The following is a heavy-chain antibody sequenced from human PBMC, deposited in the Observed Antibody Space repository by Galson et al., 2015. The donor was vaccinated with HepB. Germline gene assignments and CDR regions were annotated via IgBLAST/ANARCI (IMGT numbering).Heavy chain of an antibody. CDR1: GGTFSSYA. CDR2: IIPIFGTA. V-gene: IGHV1-69*13. CDR3: ASGKDIVVVPAASDAYYYYYLDV. D-gene: IGHD2-2*01. Sequence: SVKVSCKASGGTFSSYAISWVRQAPGQGLEWMGGIIPIFGTANYAQKFQGRVTITADESTSTAYMELSSLRSEDTAVYYCASGKDIVVVPAASDAYYYYYLDVWGKGTTVTVSS. J-gene: IGHJ6*03.